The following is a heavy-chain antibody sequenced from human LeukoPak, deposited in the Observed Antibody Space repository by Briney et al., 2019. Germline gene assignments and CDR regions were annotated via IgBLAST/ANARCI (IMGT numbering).Heavy chain of an antibody. CDR3: ARDGRGEGDVVVVAATLPYLYYYYGMDV. Sequence: GGSLRLSCAASGFTFSSYEMNWVRQAPGKGLEWDSYISSSGSTIYYADSVKGRFTISRDNAKNSLYLQMNSLRAEDTAVYYCARDGRGEGDVVVVAATLPYLYYYYGMDVWGQGTTVTVSS. V-gene: IGHV3-48*03. CDR2: ISSSGSTI. D-gene: IGHD2-15*01. CDR1: GFTFSSYE. J-gene: IGHJ6*02.